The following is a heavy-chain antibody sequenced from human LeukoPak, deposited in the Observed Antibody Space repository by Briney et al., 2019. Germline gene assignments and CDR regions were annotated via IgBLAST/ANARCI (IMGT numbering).Heavy chain of an antibody. V-gene: IGHV4-61*02. CDR2: IYSNGWT. CDR1: GGSISTDLYY. D-gene: IGHD6-19*01. J-gene: IGHJ5*02. Sequence: SETLSLTCTVSGGSISTDLYYWTWVRQPAGKGLEWIGRIYSNGWTDYNPPLKSRVSISIDTSKNHFSLKMSLATAADTALYYCARGSGWNSFDPWGQGTLVTVSS. CDR3: ARGSGWNSFDP.